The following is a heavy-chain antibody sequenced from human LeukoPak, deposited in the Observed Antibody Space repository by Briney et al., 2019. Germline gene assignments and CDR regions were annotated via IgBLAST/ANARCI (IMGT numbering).Heavy chain of an antibody. V-gene: IGHV1-46*01. CDR2: INPSSGFK. CDR1: GYTFTTYH. D-gene: IGHD6-6*01. Sequence: ASVKVSCKASGYTFTTYHMHWVRQAPGQGLEWMGIINPSSGFKHNAQKFQDRFTMTRDTSTSTVYMELSSLTSEDTAVYYCAKDLGGSSSYVWLDPWGQGTLVTVSS. CDR3: AKDLGGSSSYVWLDP. J-gene: IGHJ5*02.